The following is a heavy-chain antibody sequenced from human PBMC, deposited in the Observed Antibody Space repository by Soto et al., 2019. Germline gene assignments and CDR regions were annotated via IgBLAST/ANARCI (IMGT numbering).Heavy chain of an antibody. CDR2: IYYSGST. D-gene: IGHD6-13*01. CDR3: ARKKGGVATAVDPYSFDY. V-gene: IGHV4-31*03. CDR1: GGSISSGGYY. Sequence: SLTCTVSGGSISSGGYYWSWIRQHPGKGLEWIGYIYYSGSTYYNPSLKSRVTISVDTSKNQFSLKLSYVTAADTAVYYCARKKGGVATAVDPYSFDYWGQGTLVTVSS. J-gene: IGHJ4*02.